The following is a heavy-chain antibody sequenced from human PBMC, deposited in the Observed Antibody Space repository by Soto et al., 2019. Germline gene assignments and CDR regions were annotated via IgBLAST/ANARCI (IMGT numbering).Heavy chain of an antibody. CDR2: ISYDGSNK. CDR3: AKAVGYCSSTSCRDYYFYYGMDV. V-gene: IGHV3-30*18. D-gene: IGHD2-2*01. J-gene: IGHJ6*02. Sequence: PGGSLRLSCAASGFTFSNYGMHWVRQAPGKGLEWVAVISYDGSNKYYADSVKGRFTISRDNSKNTLYLQMNSLRAEDTAVDYCAKAVGYCSSTSCRDYYFYYGMDVWGQGTTVTVSS. CDR1: GFTFSNYG.